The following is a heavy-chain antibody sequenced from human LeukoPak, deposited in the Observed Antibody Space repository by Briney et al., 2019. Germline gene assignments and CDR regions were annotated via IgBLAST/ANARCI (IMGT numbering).Heavy chain of an antibody. CDR3: ARGPGDFDASDI. CDR2: IKENGNEQ. CDR1: GFTFSSYW. J-gene: IGHJ3*02. V-gene: IGHV3-7*01. D-gene: IGHD1-14*01. Sequence: EGSLRLSCTSSGFTFSSYWMSWVRQAPGKGPEWVAHIKENGNEQYYADSVKGRSTISRDNAKKSLCLQMNSLRAEDTALYYCARGPGDFDASDIWGQGTMVTVSS.